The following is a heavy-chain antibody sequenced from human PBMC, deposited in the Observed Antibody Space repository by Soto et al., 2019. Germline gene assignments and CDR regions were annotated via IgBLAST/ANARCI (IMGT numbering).Heavy chain of an antibody. CDR3: ARSPRSIAAGGIDY. CDR2: IYHGGST. J-gene: IGHJ4*02. V-gene: IGHV4-4*02. D-gene: IGHD6-13*01. Sequence: PSETLSLTCAVSGGSISSSNLWTWVRQPPGKGLEWIGEIYHGGSTNYNPSLKSRVTISVDNSKNQFSLRLSSVTAADTAVYYCARSPRSIAAGGIDYWGQGILVTVSS. CDR1: GGSISSSNL.